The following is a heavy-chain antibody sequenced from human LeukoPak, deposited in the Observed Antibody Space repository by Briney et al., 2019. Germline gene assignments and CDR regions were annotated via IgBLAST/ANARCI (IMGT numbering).Heavy chain of an antibody. CDR1: GYTFTGYY. V-gene: IGHV1-2*04. Sequence: ASVNVSCKASGYTFTGYYMHWVRQAPGQGLEWMGWINPNSGGTNYAQKFQGWVTMTRDTSISTAYMELSRLRSDDTAVYYCAREGDSSGWLEDTHNWFDPWGQGTLVTVSS. D-gene: IGHD6-19*01. CDR3: AREGDSSGWLEDTHNWFDP. CDR2: INPNSGGT. J-gene: IGHJ5*02.